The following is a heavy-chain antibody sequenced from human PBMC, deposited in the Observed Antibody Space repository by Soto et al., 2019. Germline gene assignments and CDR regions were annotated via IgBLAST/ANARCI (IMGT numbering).Heavy chain of an antibody. Sequence: QVQLVQSGAEVKKPGASVKVSCKASGGTFSSYAISWVRQAPGQGREWMGGIIPIFGTANYAQKFQGRVTITADESTSTAYMELSSLRSEDTAVYYCARATYYYDSSGETGPWGQGTLVTVSS. CDR2: IIPIFGTA. D-gene: IGHD3-22*01. CDR1: GGTFSSYA. J-gene: IGHJ5*02. V-gene: IGHV1-69*01. CDR3: ARATYYYDSSGETGP.